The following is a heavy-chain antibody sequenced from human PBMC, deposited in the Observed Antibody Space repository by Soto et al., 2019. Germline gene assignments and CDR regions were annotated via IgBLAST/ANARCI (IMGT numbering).Heavy chain of an antibody. V-gene: IGHV2-5*02. D-gene: IGHD3-3*01. CDR1: GFSLSTSGVG. CDR2: IYWDDAK. CDR3: ADAYDFLSGTNWFDP. J-gene: IGHJ5*02. Sequence: QITLKESGPTLVKPTQTLTLTCTFSGFSLSTSGVGVVWIRQPPGKALEWLALIYWDDAKRYSPSLRSRLTITKDTSKTQVVLTMTNMGPMDTGTYYCADAYDFLSGTNWFDPWGQGTLVTVSS.